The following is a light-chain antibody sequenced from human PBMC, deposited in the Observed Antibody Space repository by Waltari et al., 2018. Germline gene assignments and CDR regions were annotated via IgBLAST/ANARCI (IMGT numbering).Light chain of an antibody. CDR1: QSVGSSS. CDR3: QQHGTLPAT. V-gene: IGKV3-20*01. J-gene: IGKJ1*01. Sequence: EIVLTQSPGTASLSPGERVTLSCRASQSVGSSSLAWYQQKPGQAPRLVIYRASRRYTGIPDRFSGSGSGTDFSLTISRLEPEDFAVYYCQQHGTLPATFGQGTKVEIK. CDR2: RAS.